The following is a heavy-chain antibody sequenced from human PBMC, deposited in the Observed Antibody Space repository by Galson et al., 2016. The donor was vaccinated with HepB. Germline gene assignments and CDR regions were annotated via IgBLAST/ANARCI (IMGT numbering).Heavy chain of an antibody. CDR2: INPSGGGT. CDR1: GYTFTRYS. J-gene: IGHJ4*01. CDR3: AIGISEYGYFDY. D-gene: IGHD4-17*01. Sequence: VKVSCKASGYTFTRYSMHWVRQAPGQGLEWMGLINPSGGGTAYAQKFQGRVTMTRDTATGTVDMQLTSLRSEDTAVYYCAIGISEYGYFDYWGQGTLVTVSS. V-gene: IGHV1-46*01.